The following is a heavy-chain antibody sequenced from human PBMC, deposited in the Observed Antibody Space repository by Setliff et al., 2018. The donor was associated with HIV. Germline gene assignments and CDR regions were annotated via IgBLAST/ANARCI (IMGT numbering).Heavy chain of an antibody. Sequence: PGESLKISCKSSGYVFTNYWIGWVRQMPGKGLEWMGIISPDDSDIRYSPSFQGQVTISADKSISTAYLQWSSLKASDTAMYYCARQGSEYYYMDVWGKGTTVTVSS. CDR1: GYVFTNYW. J-gene: IGHJ6*03. D-gene: IGHD3-10*01. CDR3: ARQGSEYYYMDV. CDR2: ISPDDSDI. V-gene: IGHV5-51*01.